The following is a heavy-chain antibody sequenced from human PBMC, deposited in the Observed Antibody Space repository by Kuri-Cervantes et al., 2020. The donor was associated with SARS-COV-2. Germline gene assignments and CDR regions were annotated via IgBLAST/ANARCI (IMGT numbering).Heavy chain of an antibody. J-gene: IGHJ5*02. D-gene: IGHD1-26*01. CDR3: AREDRYGGNLNWFDP. CDR1: GFTVSGNY. V-gene: IGHV3-53*01. Sequence: GGSLRLSCAASGFTVSGNYMSWVRQAPGTGLEWVSVIYSGGSTYYADSVQGRFTISRDNSKNTLYLQMNSLRVEDTAVYYCAREDRYGGNLNWFDPWGQGTLVTVSS. CDR2: IYSGGST.